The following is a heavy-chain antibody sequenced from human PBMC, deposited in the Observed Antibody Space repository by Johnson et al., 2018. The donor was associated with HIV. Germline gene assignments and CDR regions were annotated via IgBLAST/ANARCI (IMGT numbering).Heavy chain of an antibody. CDR3: TRDPFPRFFAFDI. J-gene: IGHJ3*02. Sequence: VQLVESGGVLVQPGGSLRLSCAASGFNVSSSYMSWVRQAPGKGLGWVSLIYSGGTTYYTDSVKGRFTLSRDNSKNTLYLQMNTLRAEDTAAYYCTRDPFPRFFAFDIWGQGTMVTVSS. CDR1: GFNVSSSY. CDR2: IYSGGTT. D-gene: IGHD3-3*01. V-gene: IGHV3-66*01.